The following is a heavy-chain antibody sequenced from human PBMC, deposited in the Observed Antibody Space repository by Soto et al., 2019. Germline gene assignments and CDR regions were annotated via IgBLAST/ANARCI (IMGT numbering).Heavy chain of an antibody. V-gene: IGHV3-48*02. Sequence: GESLKISCAASGFTFSSYSMNWVRQAPGKGLEWVSYISSSSSTIYYADSVKGRFTISRDNAKNSLYLQMNSLRDEDTAVYYCARGPYYYDSSGYPFDYWGQGTLVTVPQ. CDR2: ISSSSSTI. CDR3: ARGPYYYDSSGYPFDY. CDR1: GFTFSSYS. D-gene: IGHD3-22*01. J-gene: IGHJ4*02.